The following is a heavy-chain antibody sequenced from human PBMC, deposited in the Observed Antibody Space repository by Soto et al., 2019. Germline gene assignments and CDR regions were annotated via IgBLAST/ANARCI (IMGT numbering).Heavy chain of an antibody. CDR3: ARRVLSSSAACRYHSDGMDV. Sequence: QVQLVQSGAEVKKPGASVKVSCKASGYTFTNYDVNWVRQATGQGLEWMGWMNPNSGNTGYAQKFQGRVTMTRNTPISTDYMELRSLITDDTAVYYCARRVLSSSAACRYHSDGMDVWGQGTTVTVS. J-gene: IGHJ6*02. CDR2: MNPNSGNT. D-gene: IGHD6-6*01. CDR1: GYTFTNYD. V-gene: IGHV1-8*01.